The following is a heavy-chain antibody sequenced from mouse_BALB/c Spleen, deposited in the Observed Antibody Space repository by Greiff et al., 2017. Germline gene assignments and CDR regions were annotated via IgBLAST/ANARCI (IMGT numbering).Heavy chain of an antibody. Sequence: EVKLVESGGGLVQPGGSRKLSCAASGFTFSSFGMHWVRQAPEKGLEWVAYISSGSSNIYYADTVKGRFTISRDNPKNTLFLQMTSLRSEDTAMYYCARGSYGNYFDYWGQGTTLTVSS. D-gene: IGHD2-1*01. V-gene: IGHV5-17*02. CDR1: GFTFSSFG. J-gene: IGHJ2*01. CDR3: ARGSYGNYFDY. CDR2: ISSGSSNI.